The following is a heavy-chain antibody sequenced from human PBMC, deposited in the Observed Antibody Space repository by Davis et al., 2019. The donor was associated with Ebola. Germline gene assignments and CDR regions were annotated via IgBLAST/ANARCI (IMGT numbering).Heavy chain of an antibody. V-gene: IGHV4-39*07. Sequence: MPSETLSLSCTVSGGSISSSSYYWGWIRQPPGKGLEWIGSIYYSGSTYYNPSLKSRVTISVDTSKNQFSLKLSSVTAADTAVYYCARVLFLEWQSVSYYFDYWGQGTLVTVSS. CDR3: ARVLFLEWQSVSYYFDY. J-gene: IGHJ4*02. CDR2: IYYSGST. D-gene: IGHD3-3*01. CDR1: GGSISSSSYY.